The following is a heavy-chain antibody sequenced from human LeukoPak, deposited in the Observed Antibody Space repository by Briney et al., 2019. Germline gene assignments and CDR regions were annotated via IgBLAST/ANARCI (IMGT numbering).Heavy chain of an antibody. D-gene: IGHD6-13*01. CDR3: ARDGVRAAAPFDY. Sequence: GGSLRLSCAASGFTFSSYSMNWVRQAPGEGLEWVSSISSSSSYIYYADSVKGRFTISRDNAKNSLYLQMNSLRAEDTAVYYCARDGVRAAAPFDYWGQGTLVTVSS. V-gene: IGHV3-21*01. CDR1: GFTFSSYS. J-gene: IGHJ4*02. CDR2: ISSSSSYI.